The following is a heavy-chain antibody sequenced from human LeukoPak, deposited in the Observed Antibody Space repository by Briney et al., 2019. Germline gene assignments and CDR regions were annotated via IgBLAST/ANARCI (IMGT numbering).Heavy chain of an antibody. D-gene: IGHD4-17*01. CDR1: GFTSSSYA. CDR3: ARAGGSTVSHSDY. J-gene: IGHJ4*02. V-gene: IGHV3-21*01. CDR2: ISSSTSYI. Sequence: GGSLRLSCAASGFTSSSYALNWVRQAPGKGLEWVSSISSSTSYIYYADSVKGRFTISKDNAKNSLYLQMNSLRAEDTAVYYCARAGGSTVSHSDYWGQGTLVTVSS.